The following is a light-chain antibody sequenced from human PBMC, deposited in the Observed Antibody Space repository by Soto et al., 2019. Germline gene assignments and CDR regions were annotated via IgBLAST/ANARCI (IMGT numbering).Light chain of an antibody. CDR1: QGISSY. CDR3: QQYYSYPHT. V-gene: IGKV1-8*01. Sequence: AIRMTQSPSSFSASTGDRVTITCRASQGISSYLAWYQQKPGKAPKLLIYAASTLQSGVPSRFSGSRSGTDFTLTISCLQSEDFATYYCQQYYSYPHTFGGGTKVEIK. J-gene: IGKJ4*01. CDR2: AAS.